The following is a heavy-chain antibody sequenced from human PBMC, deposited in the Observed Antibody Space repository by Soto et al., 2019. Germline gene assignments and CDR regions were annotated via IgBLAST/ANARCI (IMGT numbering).Heavy chain of an antibody. D-gene: IGHD7-27*01. Sequence: EVQLVESGGGLVQPGGSLRLSCAASGFTFSSYWMHWVRQAPGKGLVWVSRINSDGSSTSYADSVKGRFTISRDNAKNTLYLQMNSLRAEDKAVYYCARGDDWGSYYYGMDVWGQGTTVTVSS. CDR2: INSDGSST. CDR1: GFTFSSYW. J-gene: IGHJ6*02. CDR3: ARGDDWGSYYYGMDV. V-gene: IGHV3-74*01.